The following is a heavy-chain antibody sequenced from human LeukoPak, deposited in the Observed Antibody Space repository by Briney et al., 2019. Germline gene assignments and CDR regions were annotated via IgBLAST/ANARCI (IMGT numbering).Heavy chain of an antibody. CDR3: AREWGAAFAY. CDR2: IHSDGYST. D-gene: IGHD3-16*01. J-gene: IGHJ4*02. Sequence: GGSLRLSCAASGFTFSSYWMHWVRQAPGQGLVWVSRIHSDGYSTTYADSVKGRFIISRDNAKNTLYLQMNSLRAEDTAVYYCAREWGAAFAYWGQGTLVTVSS. CDR1: GFTFSSYW. V-gene: IGHV3-74*01.